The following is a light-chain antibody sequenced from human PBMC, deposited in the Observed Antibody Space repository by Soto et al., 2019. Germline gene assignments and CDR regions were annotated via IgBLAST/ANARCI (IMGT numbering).Light chain of an antibody. Sequence: EIVLTRSPGTLSLSPVERATMSCRASPSVSSSYLLWFQQKADQAPRILIYGASSRATGITDRFSGSGSGTDLTLTISRLEPEDFAVYYCQQDGNSLYTFGQGTKLEIK. CDR2: GAS. V-gene: IGKV3-20*01. CDR3: QQDGNSLYT. CDR1: PSVSSSY. J-gene: IGKJ2*01.